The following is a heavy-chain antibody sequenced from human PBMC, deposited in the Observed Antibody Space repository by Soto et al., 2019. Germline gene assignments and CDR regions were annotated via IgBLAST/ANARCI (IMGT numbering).Heavy chain of an antibody. CDR2: ISCSGPTM. D-gene: IGHD2-2*01. CDR1: GFTFDNYA. CDR3: ARPRSVIPAAITAFDI. V-gene: IGHV3-11*01. Sequence: SLRLSCAASGFTFDNYAMSWVRQSPGKGLEWVSYISCSGPTMFYADSVKGRFTISRDNAKSSLYLQMNSLRAENTAVYYCARPRSVIPAAITAFDIWGQGTMVTVSS. J-gene: IGHJ3*02.